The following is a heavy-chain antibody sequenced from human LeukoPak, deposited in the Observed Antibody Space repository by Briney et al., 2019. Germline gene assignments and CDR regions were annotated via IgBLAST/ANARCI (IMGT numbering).Heavy chain of an antibody. CDR2: ISSSSSAI. D-gene: IGHD3-10*01. V-gene: IGHV3-48*01. Sequence: PGGSLRLSCAASGFTFSTYNMNWVRQAPGKGLEWISYISSSSSAIYYADSVRGRFTISRDNAKNSLYLQMNSLKGEDTAVYYCARRYGSGNFGDYWGQGALVTVSS. CDR3: ARRYGSGNFGDY. J-gene: IGHJ4*02. CDR1: GFTFSTYN.